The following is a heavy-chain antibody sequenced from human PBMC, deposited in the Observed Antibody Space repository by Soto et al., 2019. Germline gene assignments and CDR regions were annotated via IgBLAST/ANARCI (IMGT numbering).Heavy chain of an antibody. J-gene: IGHJ4*02. V-gene: IGHV3-48*01. CDR1: GFTFSSYS. CDR2: ISSSSSTI. D-gene: IGHD4-17*01. Sequence: EVQLVESGGGLVQPGGSLRLSCAASGFTFSSYSMNWVRQAPGKGLEWVSYISSSSSTIYYADSVKGRFTISRDNAKNSLYRQRDSLRAEDTAVYYCARVQDYGVVTALYDYWGQGTLVTVSS. CDR3: ARVQDYGVVTALYDY.